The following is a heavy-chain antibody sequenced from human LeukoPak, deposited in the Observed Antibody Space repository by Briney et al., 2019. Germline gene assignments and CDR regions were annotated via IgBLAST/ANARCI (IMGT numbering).Heavy chain of an antibody. CDR1: GFTFSSYG. J-gene: IGHJ4*02. D-gene: IGHD6-19*01. V-gene: IGHV3-30*18. CDR2: ISYDGGNK. CDR3: AKGPRTYSSGLLNY. Sequence: GRSLRLSCAASGFTFSSYGMHWVRQAPGKGLEWVAVISYDGGNKYYADSVKGRFTISRDNSKNTLYLQMNSLRAEDTAVYYCAKGPRTYSSGLLNYWGQGTLVTVSS.